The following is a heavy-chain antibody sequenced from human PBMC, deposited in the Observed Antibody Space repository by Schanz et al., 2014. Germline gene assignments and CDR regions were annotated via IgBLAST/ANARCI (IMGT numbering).Heavy chain of an antibody. CDR2: ISYSGST. D-gene: IGHD3-16*01. Sequence: QVQLQESGPGLVKPSQTLSLTCTVSGASISSGGYYWDWIRLLPGKGLEWIGYISYSGSTSFNPSLKSRLTMSLDTSKSQFSLRLSSVTAADTAVYYCARHGGIPYYPMGAGRQRIAVAVSS. J-gene: IGHJ6*01. CDR3: ARHGGIPYYPMGA. V-gene: IGHV4-31*03. CDR1: GASISSGGYY.